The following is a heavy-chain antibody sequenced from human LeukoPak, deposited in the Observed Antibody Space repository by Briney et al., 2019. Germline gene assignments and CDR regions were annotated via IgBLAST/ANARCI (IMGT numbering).Heavy chain of an antibody. D-gene: IGHD3-22*01. CDR1: GFTFSSYA. Sequence: GRSLRLSCSASGFTFSSYAMSSVRQDPGNGLEWVSTISGSGGSTYYADSVKGRFTISRDNSKNTLYLLMNSLRAEDTAVYYCAKKAALYYYDSSGYYVYWGQGTLVTVSS. CDR2: ISGSGGST. CDR3: AKKAALYYYDSSGYYVY. J-gene: IGHJ4*02. V-gene: IGHV3-23*01.